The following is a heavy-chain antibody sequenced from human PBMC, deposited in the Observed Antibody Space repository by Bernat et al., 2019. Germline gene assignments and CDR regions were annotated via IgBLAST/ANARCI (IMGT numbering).Heavy chain of an antibody. CDR3: ARQGRDYYGSGSYPRRDY. V-gene: IGHV4-39*01. Sequence: QLQLQESGPGLVKPSETLSITCTVSGGSISSSSYYWGWIRQPPGKGLEWIGSIYYSGSTYYNPSLKSRVTISVDTSKNQFSLKLSSVTAADTAVYYCARQGRDYYGSGSYPRRDYWGQGTLVTVSS. CDR2: IYYSGST. CDR1: GGSISSSSYY. J-gene: IGHJ4*02. D-gene: IGHD3-10*01.